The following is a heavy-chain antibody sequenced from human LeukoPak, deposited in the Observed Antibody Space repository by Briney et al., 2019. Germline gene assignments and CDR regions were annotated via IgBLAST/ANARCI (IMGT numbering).Heavy chain of an antibody. CDR3: ARVFSEYGSGSLVDY. J-gene: IGHJ4*02. CDR2: ISAYNGNT. V-gene: IGHV1-18*01. Sequence: ASVKVSCKASGYTFTSYGISWVRQAPGQGLEWMGWISAYNGNTNYAQKLQGRVTMTTDTSTSTANMELRSLRSDDTAVYYCARVFSEYGSGSLVDYWGQGTLVTVSS. D-gene: IGHD3-10*01. CDR1: GYTFTSYG.